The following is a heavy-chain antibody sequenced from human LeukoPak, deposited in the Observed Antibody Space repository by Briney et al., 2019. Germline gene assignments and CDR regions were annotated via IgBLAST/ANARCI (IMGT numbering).Heavy chain of an antibody. CDR1: GGSISSSSYY. J-gene: IGHJ4*02. V-gene: IGHV4-39*07. CDR3: ARLMVRGVVRPY. CDR2: IYYSGST. Sequence: SETLSLTCTVSGGSISSSSYYWGWIRQPPGKGLEWIGSIYYSGSTYYNPSLKSRVTISVDTSKNQFSLKLSSVTAADTAVYYCARLMVRGVVRPYWGQGTLVTVSS. D-gene: IGHD3-10*01.